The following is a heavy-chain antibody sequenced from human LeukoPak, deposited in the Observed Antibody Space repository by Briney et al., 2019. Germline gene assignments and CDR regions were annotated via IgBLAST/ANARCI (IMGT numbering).Heavy chain of an antibody. Sequence: SETLSLTCSVSGGSTTSYYWSWIRQSPGKGLEWIGYIHFSGSTNYNPSLKSRVTISLDMSKNQFSLKLSSVTAADTAVYYCAREEVVVAANYYYYYYMDVWGKGTTVTISS. CDR3: AREEVVVAANYYYYYYMDV. V-gene: IGHV4-59*12. J-gene: IGHJ6*03. D-gene: IGHD2-15*01. CDR2: IHFSGST. CDR1: GGSTTSYY.